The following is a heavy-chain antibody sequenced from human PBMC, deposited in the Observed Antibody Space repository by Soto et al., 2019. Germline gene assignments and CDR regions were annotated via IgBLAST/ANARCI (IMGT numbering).Heavy chain of an antibody. CDR2: VVPIFGTT. CDR3: VMGGSEGTGWYIWFDP. J-gene: IGHJ5*02. Sequence: QVQLVQSGAEVKKPGSSVKVSCKTYGGTFSRHVIGWVRQAPGQGLEWMGGVVPIFGTTHYAQKFKGRIKITAVELTSTAVMELSSLSSADTAVYNCVMGGSEGTGWYIWFDPWGQRTLVTVSS. CDR1: GGTFSRHV. V-gene: IGHV1-69*01. D-gene: IGHD6-19*01.